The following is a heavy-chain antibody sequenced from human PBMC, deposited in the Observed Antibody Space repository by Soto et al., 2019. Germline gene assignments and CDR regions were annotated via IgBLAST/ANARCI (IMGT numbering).Heavy chain of an antibody. CDR3: ARVQKLGYYYDSSGYYFDY. V-gene: IGHV4-31*03. CDR2: IYYSGST. D-gene: IGHD3-22*01. CDR1: GGSISSGGYY. J-gene: IGHJ4*02. Sequence: SETLSLTCTVSGGSISSGGYYWSWIRQHPGKGLEWIGYIYYSGSTYYNPSLKSRVTISVDTSKNQFSLKLSSVTAADTAVYYCARVQKLGYYYDSSGYYFDYWGQGTLVTVSS.